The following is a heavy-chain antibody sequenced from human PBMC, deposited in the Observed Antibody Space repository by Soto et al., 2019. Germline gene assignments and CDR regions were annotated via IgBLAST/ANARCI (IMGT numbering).Heavy chain of an antibody. J-gene: IGHJ4*02. CDR2: IVGDNGNT. D-gene: IGHD2-21*01. CDR1: GFTFSTYT. CDR3: AKEARVDCYWDFDY. Sequence: EVQLLESGGGLVQPGGSLRLSCAASGFTFSTYTLNWVRQAPGTGLEWVSAIVGDNGNTDYAVSVKGRFTISSDNSKNTLFLQMNSLRAEDTAVYFFAKEARVDCYWDFDYWGQGTLVTVSS. V-gene: IGHV3-23*01.